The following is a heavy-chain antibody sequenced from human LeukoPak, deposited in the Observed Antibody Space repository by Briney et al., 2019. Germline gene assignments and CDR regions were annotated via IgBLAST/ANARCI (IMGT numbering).Heavy chain of an antibody. CDR3: ARGGGVDSSGYYFVLDAFDI. CDR1: GGSISSYY. D-gene: IGHD3-22*01. Sequence: SETLSLTCTVSGGSISSYYWSWIRQPAGKGLEWIGRIYTSGSTNYNPSLKSRVTMSVDTSKNQFSLKLSSVTAADTAVYYCARGGGVDSSGYYFVLDAFDIWGQGTMVTVSS. CDR2: IYTSGST. V-gene: IGHV4-4*07. J-gene: IGHJ3*02.